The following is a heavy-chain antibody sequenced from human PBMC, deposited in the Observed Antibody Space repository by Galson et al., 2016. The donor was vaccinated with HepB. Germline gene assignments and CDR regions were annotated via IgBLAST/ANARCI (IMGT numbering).Heavy chain of an antibody. CDR3: ARAREVRGEGYYGMDV. V-gene: IGHV3-33*08. CDR2: IWFDGSNK. D-gene: IGHD3-10*01. J-gene: IGHJ6*02. CDR1: GFTFSSDW. Sequence: SLRLSCAASGFTFSSDWMHWVRQAPGKGLEWVAVIWFDGSNKWYGDSVKGRFTSSRDNSRNILYLQMNSLRAEDTVVYYCARAREVRGEGYYGMDVWGQGTTVTVSS.